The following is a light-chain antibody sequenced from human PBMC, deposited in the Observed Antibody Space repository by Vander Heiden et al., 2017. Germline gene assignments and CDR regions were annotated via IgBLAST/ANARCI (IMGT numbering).Light chain of an antibody. CDR2: GIS. CDR1: ESVSSD. CDR3: QQYRNWPLT. Sequence: ELVMTQSQATLSLSPGERATLSCRASESVSSDLAWYQQKPGQAPTILIFGISTRATGIPARFSGSGSGTEFTLTISSLQSEDFAVYYCQQYRNWPLTFGGGSKVEIK. J-gene: IGKJ4*01. V-gene: IGKV3-15*01.